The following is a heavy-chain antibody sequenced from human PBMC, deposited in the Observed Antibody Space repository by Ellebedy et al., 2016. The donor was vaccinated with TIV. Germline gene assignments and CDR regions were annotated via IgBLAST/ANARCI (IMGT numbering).Heavy chain of an antibody. J-gene: IGHJ6*02. Sequence: AASVKVSCKASGYTFTGYYMHWVRQAPGQGLEWMGWINPNSGGANYQQKFQGRVTMTRDTSISTAYMELSRLRTDDPAVYYCARDGDPEEIGAVPAASGGMDVWGQGTTVTVSS. CDR1: GYTFTGYY. CDR2: INPNSGGA. CDR3: ARDGDPEEIGAVPAASGGMDV. V-gene: IGHV1-2*02. D-gene: IGHD2-2*01.